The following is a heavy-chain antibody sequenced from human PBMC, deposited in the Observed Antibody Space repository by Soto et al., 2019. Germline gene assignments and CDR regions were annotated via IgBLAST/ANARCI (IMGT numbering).Heavy chain of an antibody. D-gene: IGHD3-22*01. CDR1: GFTFRIYA. J-gene: IGHJ4*02. V-gene: IGHV3-23*01. CDR2: ISGSGGT. CDR3: AKDATGSGWLSDY. Sequence: WGSLRLSCAASGFTFRIYAISWVRQAPGKGLEWVSTISGSGGTSYADFVRGRFTISRDNSKNTLYLQMNSLRAEDTATYYCAKDATGSGWLSDYWGQGTRVTVSS.